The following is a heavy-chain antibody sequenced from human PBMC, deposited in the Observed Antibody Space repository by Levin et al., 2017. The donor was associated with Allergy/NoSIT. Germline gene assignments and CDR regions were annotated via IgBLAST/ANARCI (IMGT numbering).Heavy chain of an antibody. Sequence: SLKISCAASGFTFDDYAMHWVRQAPGKGLEWVSGISWNSGSIGYADSVKGRFTISRDNAKDSLYLQMNSLRAEDTALYYCAKDSYDSIGDAFDIWGQGTMVTVSS. CDR1: GFTFDDYA. D-gene: IGHD3-22*01. CDR3: AKDSYDSIGDAFDI. V-gene: IGHV3-9*01. J-gene: IGHJ3*02. CDR2: ISWNSGSI.